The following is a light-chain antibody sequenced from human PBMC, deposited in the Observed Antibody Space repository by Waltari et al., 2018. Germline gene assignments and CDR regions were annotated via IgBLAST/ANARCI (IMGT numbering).Light chain of an antibody. Sequence: VVMTQSPLSLPVTRGQPASISCRSSQSLVHSDGNTYLKWFHQRPGQSPRSLIYKVFKRESGVPDRFSGSGSGTNFTLKISRVEAEDVGVYFCMQGTYGLTFGGGTKVEIK. CDR1: QSLVHSDGNTY. CDR2: KVF. J-gene: IGKJ4*01. V-gene: IGKV2-30*02. CDR3: MQGTYGLT.